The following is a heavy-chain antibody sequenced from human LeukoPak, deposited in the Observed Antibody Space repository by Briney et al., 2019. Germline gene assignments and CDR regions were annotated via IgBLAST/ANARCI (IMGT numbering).Heavy chain of an antibody. Sequence: GGSLRLSCAASGFTVSSNYMSWVRQAPGKGLEWVSVIHTGGSTYYADSVKGRFTISRDTSNNTLYLQMNSLRADDTAVYYCASEGKWLQLRYFDYWGQGTLVTVSS. J-gene: IGHJ4*02. CDR3: ASEGKWLQLRYFDY. V-gene: IGHV3-53*01. CDR2: IHTGGST. CDR1: GFTVSSNY. D-gene: IGHD5-24*01.